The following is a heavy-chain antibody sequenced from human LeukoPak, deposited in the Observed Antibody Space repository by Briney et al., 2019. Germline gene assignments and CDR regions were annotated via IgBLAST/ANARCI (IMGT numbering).Heavy chain of an antibody. J-gene: IGHJ3*02. D-gene: IGHD2-2*03. V-gene: IGHV3-66*01. CDR1: GFTVSSNY. CDR2: IYSGGST. CDR3: ARVPGHCSSTSCYGLAGAFDI. Sequence: GGSLRLSSAASGFTVSSNYMSWVRQAPGKGLEWVSVIYSGGSTYYADSVKGRFTISRDNSKNTLYLQMNSLRAEDTAVYYCARVPGHCSSTSCYGLAGAFDIWGQGTMVTVSS.